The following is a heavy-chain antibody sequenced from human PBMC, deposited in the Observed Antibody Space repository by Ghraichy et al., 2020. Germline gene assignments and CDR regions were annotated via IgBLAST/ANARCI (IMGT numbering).Heavy chain of an antibody. J-gene: IGHJ6*02. CDR1: GYSFSNFW. CDR3: ARAVRGLRVPDV. V-gene: IGHV5-51*01. CDR2: INPTDSNT. Sequence: GESLNISCKGSGYSFSNFWIGWVRQMPGRGLEWMGIINPTDSNTKYSPSLQGQVTISADKSFSTAYLQWTSLKASDTAVYYCARAVRGLRVPDVWGQGTTVTVSS. D-gene: IGHD3-10*01.